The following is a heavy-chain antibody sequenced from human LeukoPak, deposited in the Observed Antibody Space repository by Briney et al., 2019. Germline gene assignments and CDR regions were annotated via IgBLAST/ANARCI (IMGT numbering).Heavy chain of an antibody. D-gene: IGHD3-3*01. Sequence: KPGGSLRLSCAASGFTFSSYSMNWFRQAPGKGLEWVSSISSDNSYIYYADSVKGRFTISRDNAKNSLYLQMNSLRAEDTAVYYCARRGDFWSGYTYFDYWGQGTLVTVSS. CDR3: ARRGDFWSGYTYFDY. J-gene: IGHJ4*02. CDR2: ISSDNSYI. V-gene: IGHV3-21*01. CDR1: GFTFSSYS.